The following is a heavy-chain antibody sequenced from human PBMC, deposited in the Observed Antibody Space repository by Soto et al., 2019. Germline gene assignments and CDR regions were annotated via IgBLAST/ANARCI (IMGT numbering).Heavy chain of an antibody. D-gene: IGHD6-19*01. J-gene: IGHJ4*02. CDR1: GGSISGYY. CDR3: VRVGAVAANGGYFGY. Sequence: PSETLSLTCNVSGGSISGYYCSWIRQAARKGRDWVGRIYSSGTTAYSPSLKSRLTMSVDTSKNRLSLKVTCVTAAATAVYYCVRVGAVAANGGYFGYWGQGVLVTVSS. CDR2: IYSSGTT. V-gene: IGHV4-4*07.